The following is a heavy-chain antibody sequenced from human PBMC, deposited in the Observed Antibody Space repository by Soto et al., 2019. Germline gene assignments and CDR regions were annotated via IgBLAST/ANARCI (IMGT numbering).Heavy chain of an antibody. CDR1: GGSINNDNYY. Sequence: SETLSLTLSVSGGSINNDNYYWTWIRQRPGKGLEWIGYIYYSGNAYYSPSLKSRVTIPVDTSQNQFSPKLSSVTAADTAVYYCAGANIVLRPTYPHNWFDPWGQGTLVTVSS. CDR3: AGANIVLRPTYPHNWFDP. CDR2: IYYSGNA. D-gene: IGHD2-21*01. J-gene: IGHJ5*02. V-gene: IGHV4-31*03.